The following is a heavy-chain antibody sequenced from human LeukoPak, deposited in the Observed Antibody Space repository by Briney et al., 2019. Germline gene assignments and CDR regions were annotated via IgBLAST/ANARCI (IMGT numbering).Heavy chain of an antibody. D-gene: IGHD6-13*01. J-gene: IGHJ4*02. CDR3: AKDLDAAAGPYFDY. V-gene: IGHV3-23*01. Sequence: PGGSLRLSCAASGFTFRTFSMSWVRQAPGKGLEWVSAISGSGGSTYYADSVKGRFTISRDNSKNTLYLQMNSLRAEDTAVYYCAKDLDAAAGPYFDYWGQGTLVTVSS. CDR1: GFTFRTFS. CDR2: ISGSGGST.